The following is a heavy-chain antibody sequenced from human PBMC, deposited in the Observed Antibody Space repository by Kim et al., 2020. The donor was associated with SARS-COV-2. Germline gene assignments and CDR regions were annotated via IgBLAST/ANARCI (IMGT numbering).Heavy chain of an antibody. J-gene: IGHJ5*02. CDR1: GFTFDDHG. V-gene: IGHV3-20*01. Sequence: GGSLRLSCAASGFTFDDHGMNWVRQVPGKGLEWVSGINWNGGATGYTDSVKGRCTISRDNVKNFLYLQMNSLGAEDTALYHCAKSGGGDYKNWFDPWGQGTLVTVSS. D-gene: IGHD4-17*01. CDR3: AKSGGGDYKNWFDP. CDR2: INWNGGAT.